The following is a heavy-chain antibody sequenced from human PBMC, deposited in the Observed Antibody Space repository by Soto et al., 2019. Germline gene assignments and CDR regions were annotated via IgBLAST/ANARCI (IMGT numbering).Heavy chain of an antibody. D-gene: IGHD3-3*01. CDR1: GFTFSSYA. V-gene: IGHV3-23*01. J-gene: IGHJ4*02. CDR3: AKVRIGITIFGVVTPDY. CDR2: ISGSGGST. Sequence: TGGSLRLSCAASGFTFSSYAMSWVRQAPGKGLEWVSAISGSGGSTYYADSVKGRFTISRDNSKNTLYLQMNSLRAEDTAVYYCAKVRIGITIFGVVTPDYWGQGTLVTVSS.